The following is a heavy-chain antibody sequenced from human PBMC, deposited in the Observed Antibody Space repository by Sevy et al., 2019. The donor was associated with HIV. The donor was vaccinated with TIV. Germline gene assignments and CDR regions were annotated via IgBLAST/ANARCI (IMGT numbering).Heavy chain of an antibody. Sequence: GGSLRLSCAASGFTFGDFAMSWFRQAPGKGLEWVGFIRSKAYGGITEYAASLKGRFTISRDDSKSIAYLQMNSLKNEDTAVYYCSRDAFSGSAVGDYWGQGTLVTVSS. V-gene: IGHV3-49*03. J-gene: IGHJ4*02. CDR2: IRSKAYGGIT. CDR3: SRDAFSGSAVGDY. CDR1: GFTFGDFA. D-gene: IGHD1-26*01.